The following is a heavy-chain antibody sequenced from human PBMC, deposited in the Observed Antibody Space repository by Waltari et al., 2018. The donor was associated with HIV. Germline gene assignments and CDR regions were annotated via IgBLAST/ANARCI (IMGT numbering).Heavy chain of an antibody. D-gene: IGHD3-10*01. CDR2: IYPTGDT. CDR3: ARDFYFGSADYAYFDS. CDR1: GGSTNNYS. V-gene: IGHV4-4*07. J-gene: IGHJ4*02. Sequence: QVQLQESGPGLVKPSETLSLTCTVAGGSTNNYSWSWVRQPAGRELEWIGRIYPTGDTNYNPSLSSRLTLSVDKSKSQFSLKLNSVTAADTAIYYCARDFYFGSADYAYFDSWGQGTRVIVSS.